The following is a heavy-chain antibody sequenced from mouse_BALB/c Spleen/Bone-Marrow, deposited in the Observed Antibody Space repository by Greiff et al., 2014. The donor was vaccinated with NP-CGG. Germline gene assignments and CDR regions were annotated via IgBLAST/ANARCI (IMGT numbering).Heavy chain of an antibody. D-gene: IGHD2-14*01. V-gene: IGHV14-3*02. CDR1: GFNIKDTY. CDR3: ARLGYRYGYWFFDV. Sequence: VQLQQSGAELVRPGASVKLSRTASGFNIKDTYMHWVKQRPEQGLEWIGRIDPANGYTKYDPKFQGKATITADTSSNTAYLQLSSLTSEDTAVYYCARLGYRYGYWFFDVWGAGTTVTVSS. J-gene: IGHJ1*01. CDR2: IDPANGYT.